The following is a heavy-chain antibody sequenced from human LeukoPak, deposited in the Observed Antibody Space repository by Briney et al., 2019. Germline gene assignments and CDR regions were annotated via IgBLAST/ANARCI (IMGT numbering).Heavy chain of an antibody. Sequence: GGSLRLSCAASGFAVSSNYMSWVRRAPGKGLGWVSVIYGGTSTYYADSVKGRFIISRDDSENTLYLQMSSLTVEDTAVYFCARVPQDDYGDSYNMFDPWGQGTLVTVSS. J-gene: IGHJ5*02. V-gene: IGHV3-66*01. CDR3: ARVPQDDYGDSYNMFDP. CDR1: GFAVSSNY. D-gene: IGHD4-17*01. CDR2: IYGGTST.